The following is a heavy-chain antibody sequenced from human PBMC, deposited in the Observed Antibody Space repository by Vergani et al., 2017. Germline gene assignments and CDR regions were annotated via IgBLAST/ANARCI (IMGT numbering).Heavy chain of an antibody. CDR3: ARGIRVRGVMEYYFDY. CDR1: GGTFSSYA. V-gene: IGHV1-69*01. J-gene: IGHJ4*01. Sequence: QVQLVQSGAEVKKPGSSVKVSCKASGGTFSSYAISWVRQAPGQGLEWMGGIIPIFGTANYAQKFQGRVTITADESTSTAYMELSSLRSEDTAVYYCARGIRVRGVMEYYFDYWGQEPWSPSPQ. D-gene: IGHD3-10*01. CDR2: IIPIFGTA.